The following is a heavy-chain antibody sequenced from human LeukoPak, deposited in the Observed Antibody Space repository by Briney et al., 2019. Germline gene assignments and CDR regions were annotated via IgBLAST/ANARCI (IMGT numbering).Heavy chain of an antibody. D-gene: IGHD3-22*01. CDR3: AKDLTGDSSGLPLYFDY. J-gene: IGHJ4*02. Sequence: HTGGSLRLSCAASGFTFSSYAMSWVRQAPGKGLEWVSAISGSGGSTYYAASVKGRFTISRDNSKNTLYLQMNSLRAEDTAVYYCAKDLTGDSSGLPLYFDYWGQGTLVTVSS. CDR1: GFTFSSYA. CDR2: ISGSGGST. V-gene: IGHV3-23*01.